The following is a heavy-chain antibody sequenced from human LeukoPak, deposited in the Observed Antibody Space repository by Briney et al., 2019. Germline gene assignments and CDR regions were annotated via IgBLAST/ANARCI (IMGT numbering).Heavy chain of an antibody. CDR1: GFTFSSYG. D-gene: IGHD3-3*01. Sequence: GRSLRLSCAASGFTFSSYGMHWVRQAPGKGLEWVAVISYDGSNKYYADSVKGRFTISRDNSKNTLYLQMNSLRAEDTAVYYCAKSQGNDFWSGYYMDYYYYMDVWGKGTTVTVSS. CDR2: ISYDGSNK. CDR3: AKSQGNDFWSGYYMDYYYYMDV. J-gene: IGHJ6*03. V-gene: IGHV3-30*18.